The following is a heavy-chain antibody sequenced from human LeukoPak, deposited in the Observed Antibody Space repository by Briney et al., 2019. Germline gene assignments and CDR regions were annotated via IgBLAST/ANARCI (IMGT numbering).Heavy chain of an antibody. V-gene: IGHV4-30-4*08. CDR1: GGSISSGDSY. CDR2: IYYSGAT. CDR3: ARQAGAAAVNWFDP. Sequence: SETLSLTCSVSGGSISSGDSYWSRLRQPTGKGLEWIGYIYYSGATYYSPSLKSRVTISIDASKNQFSLKLSSVTAADTAVYYCARQAGAAAVNWFDPWGQGTLVTVSS. J-gene: IGHJ5*02. D-gene: IGHD6-13*01.